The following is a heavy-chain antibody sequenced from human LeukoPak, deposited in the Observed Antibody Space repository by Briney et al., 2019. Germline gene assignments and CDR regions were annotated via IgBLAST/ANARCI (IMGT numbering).Heavy chain of an antibody. J-gene: IGHJ4*02. V-gene: IGHV1-2*02. CDR3: ARGDYDILTGYYFDY. CDR1: RYTFTGYY. CDR2: INPNSGGT. D-gene: IGHD3-9*01. Sequence: ASVKVSCKASRYTFTGYYMHWVRQAPGQGLEWMGWINPNSGGTNYAQKFQGRVTMTRDTSISTAYMELSRLRSDDTAVYYCARGDYDILTGYYFDYWGQGTLVTVSS.